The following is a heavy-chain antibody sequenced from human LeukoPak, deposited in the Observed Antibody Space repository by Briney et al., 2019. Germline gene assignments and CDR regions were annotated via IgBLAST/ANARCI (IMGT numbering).Heavy chain of an antibody. Sequence: PGGSLRLSCAASGFTLSNYGMHWVRQAPGKGLEWVAVIWYDGSDKYYADSVKGRFTISRDNANNSLYLQMNSLRAEDTAVYYCARSQGTMTSPFDYWGQGALVTISS. CDR2: IWYDGSDK. CDR1: GFTLSNYG. CDR3: ARSQGTMTSPFDY. V-gene: IGHV3-33*01. D-gene: IGHD3-22*01. J-gene: IGHJ4*02.